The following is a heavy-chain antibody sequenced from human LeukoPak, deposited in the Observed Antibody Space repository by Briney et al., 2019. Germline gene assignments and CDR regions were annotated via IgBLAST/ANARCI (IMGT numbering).Heavy chain of an antibody. Sequence: PGGSLRLSCAASGFTFSSNYMSWVRQAPGKGLEWVSVIYSGGSTYYADSVKGRFTISRDNSKDTLFLQMNSLRAEDTAVYYCAREGPRGNSQFDYWGQGTLVTVST. D-gene: IGHD2/OR15-2a*01. V-gene: IGHV3-53*01. CDR2: IYSGGST. CDR1: GFTFSSNY. CDR3: AREGPRGNSQFDY. J-gene: IGHJ4*02.